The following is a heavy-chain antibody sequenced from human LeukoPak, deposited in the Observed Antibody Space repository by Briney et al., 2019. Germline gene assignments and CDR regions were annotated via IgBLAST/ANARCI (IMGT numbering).Heavy chain of an antibody. J-gene: IGHJ4*02. V-gene: IGHV4-39*01. CDR1: GGSISSSSYY. CDR2: IYYSGST. D-gene: IGHD4-17*01. CDR3: ARGAYGDEIDY. Sequence: SETLSLTCTVSGGSISSSSYYWGWIRQPPGKGLEWIGSIYYSGSTYYNPPLKSRVTISVDTSKNQFSLKLSSVTAADTAVYYCARGAYGDEIDYWGQGTLVTVSS.